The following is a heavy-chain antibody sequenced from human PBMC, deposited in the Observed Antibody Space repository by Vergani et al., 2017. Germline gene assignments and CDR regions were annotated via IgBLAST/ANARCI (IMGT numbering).Heavy chain of an antibody. J-gene: IGHJ6*03. Sequence: QVQLEQSGAEVKRPGSSLNISCKASGETFHNIAIAWVRQAPGQGLEWMAGSTPISNTPTYSQKFQGRVRITADESTSTAYLELNSLRDDDTAVYYCATVHSTSYGEAIYYYYYLDVWGRGTAVTVSS. CDR1: GETFHNIA. CDR3: ATVHSTSYGEAIYYYYYLDV. D-gene: IGHD6-6*01. CDR2: STPISNTP. V-gene: IGHV1-69*01.